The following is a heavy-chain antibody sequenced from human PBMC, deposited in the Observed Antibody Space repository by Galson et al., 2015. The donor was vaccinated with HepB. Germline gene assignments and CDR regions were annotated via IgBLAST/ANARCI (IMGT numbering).Heavy chain of an antibody. D-gene: IGHD2-15*01. CDR3: ARARSYYCSGGKCFRGTMDV. CDR1: GYTFTSYD. CDR2: MNPSSRHT. J-gene: IGHJ6*02. Sequence: SVKVSCKASGYTFTSYDINWVRQATGQGLEWMGWMNPSSRHTGYAQKFQGRVTMTRDTSISTAYMELSGLRSEDTAVYYCARARSYYCSGGKCFRGTMDVWGQGTTVTVSS. V-gene: IGHV1-8*01.